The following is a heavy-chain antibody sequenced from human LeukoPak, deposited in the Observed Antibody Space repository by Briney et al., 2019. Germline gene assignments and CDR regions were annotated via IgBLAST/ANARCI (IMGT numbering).Heavy chain of an antibody. V-gene: IGHV3-21*01. Sequence: AGGSLRLSCAASGFTFSSYSMNWVRQAPGKGLEWVSSIDFTSRYIYNADSVKGRFTISRDNAKNSLYLQMNSLRAEDTAVYYCARQWRELQLGYWGQGTLVTVSS. CDR3: ARQWRELQLGY. CDR2: IDFTSRYI. J-gene: IGHJ4*02. D-gene: IGHD1-26*01. CDR1: GFTFSSYS.